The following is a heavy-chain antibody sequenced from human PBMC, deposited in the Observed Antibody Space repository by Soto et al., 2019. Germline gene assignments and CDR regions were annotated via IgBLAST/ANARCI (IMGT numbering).Heavy chain of an antibody. Sequence: GGSLRLSCAASGFTFSSYAMSWVRQAPGKGLEWVSAISGSGGSTYYADSVKGRFTISRDNSKNTLYLQMNSLRAEDTAVYYSAKGCEKILEWPQFDPWGQGTLVTVS. V-gene: IGHV3-23*01. CDR1: GFTFSSYA. D-gene: IGHD3-3*01. J-gene: IGHJ5*02. CDR2: ISGSGGST. CDR3: AKGCEKILEWPQFDP.